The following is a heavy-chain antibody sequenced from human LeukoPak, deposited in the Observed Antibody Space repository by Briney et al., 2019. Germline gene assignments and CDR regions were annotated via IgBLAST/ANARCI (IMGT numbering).Heavy chain of an antibody. J-gene: IGHJ4*02. D-gene: IGHD6-19*01. CDR2: ISNNGGST. CDR1: GFTFSSYA. Sequence: TGGSLRLSCAASGFTFSSYAMHWVRQAPGKGLEYVSAISNNGGSTYYANSVKGRFIISRDNSKNTLYLQMGSLRGEDMAVYYCARESASSGWLFDYWGQGTLVTVSS. V-gene: IGHV3-64*01. CDR3: ARESASSGWLFDY.